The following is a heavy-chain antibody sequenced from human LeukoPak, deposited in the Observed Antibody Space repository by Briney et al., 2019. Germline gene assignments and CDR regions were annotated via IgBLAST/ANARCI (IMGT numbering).Heavy chain of an antibody. CDR2: ISYDGSNK. D-gene: IGHD2-8*01. CDR3: ARDTLDYCTNGVCYPDY. J-gene: IGHJ4*02. Sequence: GGSLRLSCAASGFTFSSYAMHWVRQAPGKGLEWVAVISYDGSNKYYADSVKGRFTISRDNSKNTLYLQMNSLRAEDTAVYYCARDTLDYCTNGVCYPDYWGQGTLVTVSS. CDR1: GFTFSSYA. V-gene: IGHV3-30-3*01.